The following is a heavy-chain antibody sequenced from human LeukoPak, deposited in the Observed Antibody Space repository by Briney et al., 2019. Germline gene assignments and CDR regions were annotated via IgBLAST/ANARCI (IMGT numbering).Heavy chain of an antibody. CDR1: GFTFSSYE. J-gene: IGHJ4*02. D-gene: IGHD5-12*01. Sequence: GGSLRLFCAASGFTFSSYEMNWVRQAPGKGLEWVSYISSSGSTIYYADSVKGRFTISRDNAKNSLYLQMNSLRAVDTAVYYCARDGGYPHFDYWGQGTLVTVSS. CDR3: ARDGGYPHFDY. CDR2: ISSSGSTI. V-gene: IGHV3-48*03.